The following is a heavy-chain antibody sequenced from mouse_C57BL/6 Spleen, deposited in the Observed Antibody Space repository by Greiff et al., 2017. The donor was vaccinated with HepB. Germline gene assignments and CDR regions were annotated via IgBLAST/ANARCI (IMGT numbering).Heavy chain of an antibody. CDR2: IDPANGNT. V-gene: IGHV14-3*01. CDR1: GFNIKNTY. CDR3: APGYGSAPWFAY. D-gene: IGHD1-1*01. J-gene: IGHJ3*01. Sequence: EVQLQQSVAELVRPGASVQLSCTASGFNIKNTYMLWVKQRPEQGLEWIGRIDPANGNTKYAPKFQGKATITADTSSNTAYLQLSSLTSEDTAIYYCAPGYGSAPWFAYWGQGTLVTVSA.